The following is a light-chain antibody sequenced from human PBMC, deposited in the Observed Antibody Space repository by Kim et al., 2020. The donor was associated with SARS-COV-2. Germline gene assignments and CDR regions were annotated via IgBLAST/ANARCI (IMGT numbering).Light chain of an antibody. CDR2: GAS. V-gene: IGKV3D-15*01. Sequence: SPGERATLSCRASQSVSTDLAWYQQKSGPAPRLLIYGASTRATGIPARFSGSGSGTEFTLTISGLQSEDLAVYYCQQYKNWPPITFGQGTRLEIK. J-gene: IGKJ5*01. CDR3: QQYKNWPPIT. CDR1: QSVSTD.